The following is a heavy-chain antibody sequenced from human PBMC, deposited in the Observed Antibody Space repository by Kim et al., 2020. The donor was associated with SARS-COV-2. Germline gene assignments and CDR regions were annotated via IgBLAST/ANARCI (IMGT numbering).Heavy chain of an antibody. V-gene: IGHV3-23*01. CDR3: AKDGRGHGDYHWFDS. D-gene: IGHD4-17*01. J-gene: IGHJ5*01. Sequence: DAVKGRCTISRDNAKNTRELQMNSRRADDTAVYYCAKDGRGHGDYHWFDSWGQGTLVTVSS.